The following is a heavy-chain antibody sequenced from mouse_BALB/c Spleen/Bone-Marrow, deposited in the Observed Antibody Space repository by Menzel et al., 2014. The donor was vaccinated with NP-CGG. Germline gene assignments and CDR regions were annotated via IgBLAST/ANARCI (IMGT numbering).Heavy chain of an antibody. J-gene: IGHJ4*01. CDR1: GFNIKDTY. Sequence: EVQRVESGAELVKPGASVKLSCTASGFNIKDTYMHWVKQRPEQGLEWIGRIDPANGNTKYDPKFQGKATITADTSSNTAYLQLSSLTPEDTAVYYCARWEYYAMDYWGQGTSVTVS. CDR3: ARWEYYAMDY. CDR2: IDPANGNT. D-gene: IGHD4-1*01. V-gene: IGHV14-3*02.